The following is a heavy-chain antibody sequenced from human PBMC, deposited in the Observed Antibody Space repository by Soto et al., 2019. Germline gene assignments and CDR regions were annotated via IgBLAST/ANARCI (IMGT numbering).Heavy chain of an antibody. J-gene: IGHJ5*02. CDR3: TREQADDNYFDP. V-gene: IGHV4-61*08. CDR1: GAALSSGGYF. Sequence: PSETLSLTCTVSGAALSSGGYFYTWVRQAPGKGLEWLGYIYYGGGTNYNPSLKSRVTISLDKSKSQFSLRLISLPAADTAVSYFTREQADDNYFDPWGQGTLVPGSS. CDR2: IYYGGGT.